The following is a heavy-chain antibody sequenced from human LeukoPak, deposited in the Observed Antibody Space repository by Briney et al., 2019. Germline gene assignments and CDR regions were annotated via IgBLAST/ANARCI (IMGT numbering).Heavy chain of an antibody. D-gene: IGHD6-13*01. V-gene: IGHV3-30*02. Sequence: GGSLRLSCAASGFTFSSYGMHWVRQAPGKGLEWVAFIRYDGSNKYYADSVKGRFTISRDNSKNTLYLQMNSLRAEDTDVYYCAKDRGARSSSWYFDYWGQGTLVTVSS. J-gene: IGHJ4*02. CDR2: IRYDGSNK. CDR3: AKDRGARSSSWYFDY. CDR1: GFTFSSYG.